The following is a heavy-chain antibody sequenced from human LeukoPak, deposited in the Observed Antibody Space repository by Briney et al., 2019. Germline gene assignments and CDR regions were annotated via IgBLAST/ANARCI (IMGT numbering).Heavy chain of an antibody. Sequence: GGSLRLSCAASGFTFSSYSMNWVRQAPGKGLEWVSYISSSSSTIYYADSVKGRFTISRDNAKNSLYLQMNSLRDEDTAVYYCASHSWIFGIGSYYFDYWGQGTLVTVSS. CDR1: GFTFSSYS. CDR3: ASHSWIFGIGSYYFDY. J-gene: IGHJ4*02. V-gene: IGHV3-48*02. CDR2: ISSSSSTI. D-gene: IGHD2-2*03.